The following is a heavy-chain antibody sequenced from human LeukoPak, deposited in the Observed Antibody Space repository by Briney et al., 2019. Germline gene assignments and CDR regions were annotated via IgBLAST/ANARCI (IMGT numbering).Heavy chain of an antibody. CDR2: SYYTGST. CDR1: GGAISRSSYY. V-gene: IGHV4-39*07. J-gene: IGHJ4*02. Sequence: SETLSVTCTVSGGAISRSSYYWGWIRQPPGKGLEWIGSSYYTGSTYYNPSLKSRVTISVDPSKNQFSLKLSSVTAADTAVYYCARSRWLQFTYWGQRTLVTVSS. CDR3: ARSRWLQFTY. D-gene: IGHD5-24*01.